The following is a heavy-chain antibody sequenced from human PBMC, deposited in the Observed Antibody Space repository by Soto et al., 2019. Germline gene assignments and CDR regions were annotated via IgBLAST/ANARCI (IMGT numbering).Heavy chain of an antibody. V-gene: IGHV3-53*01. J-gene: IGHJ6*02. CDR2: IYDNGTT. CDR1: GLTVSNAY. D-gene: IGHD3-10*01. Sequence: GGSLRLSCAASGLTVSNAYMAWVRQAPGMGLEWVSVIYDNGTTYYADSVRGRFTISRDTSTNTLSLQMDSLRAEDTAVYYCVRPLPSGRNYGLDVWGQGTTVTVSS. CDR3: VRPLPSGRNYGLDV.